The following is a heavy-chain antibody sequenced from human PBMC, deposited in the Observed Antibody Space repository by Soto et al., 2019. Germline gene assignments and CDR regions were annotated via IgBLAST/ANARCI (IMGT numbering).Heavy chain of an antibody. D-gene: IGHD3-22*01. V-gene: IGHV3-30*18. CDR3: AKDTYYHDSSGYYIFDY. CDR2: ISYDGTNE. J-gene: IGHJ4*02. CDR1: GFTFSSYG. Sequence: QVQLVESGRGVVQPGRSLRLSCAASGFTFSSYGMHWVRQAPGKGLEWVAVISYDGTNENYADSVKGRFTISRDNSKNTLQLQMNSLRAEDTAVYYCAKDTYYHDSSGYYIFDYWGQGTLVTVSS.